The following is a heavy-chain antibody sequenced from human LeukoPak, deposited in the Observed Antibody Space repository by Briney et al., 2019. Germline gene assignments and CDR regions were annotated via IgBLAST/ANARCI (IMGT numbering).Heavy chain of an antibody. Sequence: SETLSLTCTVSGGSISSYYWSWIRQPPGKGLEWIGYIYYSGSTNYNPSLKSRVTISVDTSKNRFSLKLSSVTAADTAVYYCARSSWSPYGMDVWGQGTTVTVSS. D-gene: IGHD6-13*01. CDR3: ARSSWSPYGMDV. CDR1: GGSISSYY. J-gene: IGHJ6*02. CDR2: IYYSGST. V-gene: IGHV4-59*08.